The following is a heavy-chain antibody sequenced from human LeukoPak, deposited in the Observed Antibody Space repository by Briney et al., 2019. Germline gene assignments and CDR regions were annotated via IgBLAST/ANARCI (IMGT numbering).Heavy chain of an antibody. Sequence: GGSLRLSCAASGFTFSSYAMHWVRQAPGKGLEWVAVISYDGSNKYYADSVKGRFTISRDNSKNTLYLQMNSLRAEDTAVYYCARTDSSGYQSPNYYYYDMDVWGQGTTVTVSS. J-gene: IGHJ6*02. CDR1: GFTFSSYA. CDR2: ISYDGSNK. CDR3: ARTDSSGYQSPNYYYYDMDV. D-gene: IGHD3-22*01. V-gene: IGHV3-30-3*01.